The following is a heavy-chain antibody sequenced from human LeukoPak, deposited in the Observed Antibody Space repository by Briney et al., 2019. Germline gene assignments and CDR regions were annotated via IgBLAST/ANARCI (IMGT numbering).Heavy chain of an antibody. J-gene: IGHJ3*02. CDR1: GFTFSSYS. CDR2: ISSSSSYI. Sequence: GGSLRLSCAASGFTFSSYSMNWVRQAPGKGLEWVSSISSSSSYIYYADSVKGRFTISRDSAKISLYLQMNSLRAEDTAVYYCARDRYDFWSGYYPHGAFDIWGQGTMVTVSS. D-gene: IGHD3-3*01. V-gene: IGHV3-21*01. CDR3: ARDRYDFWSGYYPHGAFDI.